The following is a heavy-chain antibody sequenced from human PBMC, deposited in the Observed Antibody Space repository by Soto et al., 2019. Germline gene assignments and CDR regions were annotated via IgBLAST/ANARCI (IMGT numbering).Heavy chain of an antibody. CDR3: ARAVTRGLDV. CDR2: ISRSSTGI. CDR1: GFTFSLYS. Sequence: EVQLVESGGGLVQPGGSLRLSCAASGFTFSLYSMSWVRQAPGKGLAWVSYISRSSTGIHYADSVKGRFTISRDDATNAMHLQMNRLRDGDTAVYYCARAVTRGLDVWGKGTTVSISS. J-gene: IGHJ6*04. D-gene: IGHD2-2*01. V-gene: IGHV3-48*02.